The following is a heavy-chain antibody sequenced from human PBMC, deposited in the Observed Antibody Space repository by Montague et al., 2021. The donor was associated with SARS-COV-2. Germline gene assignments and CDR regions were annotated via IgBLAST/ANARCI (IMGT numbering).Heavy chain of an antibody. CDR3: ARSSILGAHRFDY. CDR2: IYHSGNT. CDR1: GGSISSSNR. V-gene: IGHV4-4*02. J-gene: IGHJ4*02. Sequence: SETLSLTCAVSGGSISSSNRWSWVRQPPGKGLEWIGEIYHSGNTNYNPSLQSRFTISVDKSKNQFSLRLSSVTAADTAVYYCARSSILGAHRFDYWGQGTLATASS. D-gene: IGHD3-16*01.